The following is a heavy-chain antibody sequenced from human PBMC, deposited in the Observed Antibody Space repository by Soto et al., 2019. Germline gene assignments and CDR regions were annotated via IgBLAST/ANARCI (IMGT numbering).Heavy chain of an antibody. CDR3: ARDLKIGTYFRYYYYYGMDV. J-gene: IGHJ6*02. V-gene: IGHV3-33*01. D-gene: IGHD1-26*01. CDR2: IWFDGSSK. Sequence: GGSLRLSCAASGFTFSSFGMHWVRQAPGKGLEWVALIWFDGSSKFYADSAKGRFTIPRDNSKNTLYLQMDSLRAEDTAVYYCARDLKIGTYFRYYYYYGMDVWGQGTTVTVSS. CDR1: GFTFSSFG.